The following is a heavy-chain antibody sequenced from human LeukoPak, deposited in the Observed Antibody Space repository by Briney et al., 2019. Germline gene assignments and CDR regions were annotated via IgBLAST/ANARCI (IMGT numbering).Heavy chain of an antibody. CDR2: INHNGST. J-gene: IGHJ4*02. CDR1: GGSFSGYY. D-gene: IGHD4-17*01. V-gene: IGHV4-34*01. CDR3: ASYTVTAYYFDY. Sequence: SETLSLTCAVYGGSFSGYYWSWIRQPPGKGLEWIGEINHNGSTNYNPSLKSRVTISVDTSKNQFSLKLSSVTAADTAVYYCASYTVTAYYFDYWGQGTLVTVSS.